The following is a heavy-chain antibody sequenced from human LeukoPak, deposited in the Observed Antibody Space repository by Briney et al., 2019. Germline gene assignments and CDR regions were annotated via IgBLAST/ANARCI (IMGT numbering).Heavy chain of an antibody. CDR3: AKNSYDSSGYYSPDY. V-gene: IGHV3-23*01. CDR1: GFTISSYV. D-gene: IGHD3-22*01. Sequence: GGSLGLSCAASGFTISSYVMSWVRQAPGKRLEWVSDICVSSGSTYYPDSVKGRFPISGDNSNHTLFLQMNSLRAEDTAVYYCAKNSYDSSGYYSPDYWGQGTLVTVSS. CDR2: ICVSSGST. J-gene: IGHJ4*02.